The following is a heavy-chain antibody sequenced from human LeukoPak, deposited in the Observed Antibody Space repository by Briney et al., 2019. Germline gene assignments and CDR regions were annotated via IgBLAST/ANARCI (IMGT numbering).Heavy chain of an antibody. Sequence: PGGSLRLSCAASGFTFSNYGMHWVRQAPGKGLEWVAFIRYDGGNKYYADSVKGRFTISRDNSKNTVDLQMNSLRAEDTAVYYCAKDSYNGNFHFDYWGQGTLVTVSS. CDR2: IRYDGGNK. D-gene: IGHD4-23*01. CDR1: GFTFSNYG. V-gene: IGHV3-30*02. J-gene: IGHJ4*02. CDR3: AKDSYNGNFHFDY.